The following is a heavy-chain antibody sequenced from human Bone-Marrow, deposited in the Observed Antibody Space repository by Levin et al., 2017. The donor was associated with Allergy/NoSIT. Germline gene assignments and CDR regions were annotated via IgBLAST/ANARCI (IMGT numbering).Heavy chain of an antibody. Sequence: QAGGSLRLSCAASGFTFSSYGMHWVRQAPGKGLEWVAVISYDGSNKYYADSVKGRFTISRDNSKNTLYLQMNSLRAEDTAVYYCAKDRYDSSGYYLRGGLDYWGQGTLVTVSS. CDR1: GFTFSSYG. CDR3: AKDRYDSSGYYLRGGLDY. V-gene: IGHV3-30*18. CDR2: ISYDGSNK. D-gene: IGHD3-22*01. J-gene: IGHJ4*02.